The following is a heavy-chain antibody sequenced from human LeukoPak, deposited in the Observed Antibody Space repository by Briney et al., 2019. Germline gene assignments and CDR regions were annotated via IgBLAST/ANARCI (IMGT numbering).Heavy chain of an antibody. V-gene: IGHV5-51*01. D-gene: IGHD3-22*01. CDR3: ARHRCTYYYDSSGYVHPCDAFDI. CDR1: GYSFASYW. CDR2: IYPGDSDT. Sequence: GESLKISCKGSGYSFASYWIGWVRRMPGKGLEWMGIIYPGDSDTRYSPSFQGQVTISADKSISTAYLQWSSLKASDTAMYYCARHRCTYYYDSSGYVHPCDAFDIWGQGTMVTVSS. J-gene: IGHJ3*02.